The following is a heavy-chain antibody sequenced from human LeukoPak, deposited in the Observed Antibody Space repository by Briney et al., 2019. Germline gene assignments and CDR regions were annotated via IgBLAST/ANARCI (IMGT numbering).Heavy chain of an antibody. CDR2: ISAYNGNT. Sequence: ASVKVSCKASGYTFTSYAMNWVRQAPGQGLEWMGWISAYNGNTNYAQKLQGRVTMTTDTSTSTAYMELRSLRSDDTAVYYCARRPPYSSGWYTFDYWGQGTLVTVSS. V-gene: IGHV1-18*01. CDR3: ARRPPYSSGWYTFDY. D-gene: IGHD6-19*01. CDR1: GYTFTSYA. J-gene: IGHJ4*02.